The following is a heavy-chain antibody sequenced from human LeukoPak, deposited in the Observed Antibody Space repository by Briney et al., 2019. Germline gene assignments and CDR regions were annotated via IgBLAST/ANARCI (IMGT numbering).Heavy chain of an antibody. Sequence: GGSLRLSCAASGFTFSDYYMSWIRQAPGKGLEWVSYISSSGGTIYYADSVKGRFTISRDNAKNSLYLQMNSLRAEDTAVYYCARVEVPAALYGFDYWGQGTLVTVSS. CDR1: GFTFSDYY. D-gene: IGHD2-2*01. CDR2: ISSSGGTI. J-gene: IGHJ4*02. CDR3: ARVEVPAALYGFDY. V-gene: IGHV3-11*04.